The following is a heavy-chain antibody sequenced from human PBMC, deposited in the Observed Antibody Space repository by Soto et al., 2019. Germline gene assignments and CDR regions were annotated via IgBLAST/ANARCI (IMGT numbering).Heavy chain of an antibody. CDR1: GGTFSTYA. J-gene: IGHJ4*02. V-gene: IGHV1-69*12. CDR3: ARGDIGSDTAMVPFDY. CDR2: IIPLFATA. D-gene: IGHD5-18*01. Sequence: QVQLVQSGAEVKKPGSSVKVSCKASGGTFSTYAISWVRQAPGQGLEWMGGIIPLFATANYAQKFQGRVTITADESTSTAYREVSSLRSDDTAVYYCARGDIGSDTAMVPFDYWGQGTLVTVSS.